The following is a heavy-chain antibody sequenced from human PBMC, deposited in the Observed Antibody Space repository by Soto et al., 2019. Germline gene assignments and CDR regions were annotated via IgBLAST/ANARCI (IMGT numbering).Heavy chain of an antibody. D-gene: IGHD4-17*01. Sequence: GASVKVSCKASGYTFTSYDINWVRQATGQGLEWMGWMNPNSGNTGYAQKSQGRVTMTRNTSISTAYMELSSLRSEDTAVYYCARGSTVTFPRYYYYYMDVWGKGTTVTVSS. V-gene: IGHV1-8*01. CDR3: ARGSTVTFPRYYYYYMDV. J-gene: IGHJ6*03. CDR2: MNPNSGNT. CDR1: GYTFTSYD.